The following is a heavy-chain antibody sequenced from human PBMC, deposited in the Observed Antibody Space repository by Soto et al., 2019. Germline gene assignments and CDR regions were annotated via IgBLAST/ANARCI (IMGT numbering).Heavy chain of an antibody. Sequence: SETLCLTCTVSGGSIGSYYWSWIRQPPGKGLEWIGYIYYSGSTNYNPSLKSRVTISVDTSKNQFSLKLSSVTAADTAVYYCASRRTRGYAFDIWGQGTMVTVSS. J-gene: IGHJ3*02. CDR3: ASRRTRGYAFDI. D-gene: IGHD3-10*01. V-gene: IGHV4-59*08. CDR1: GGSIGSYY. CDR2: IYYSGST.